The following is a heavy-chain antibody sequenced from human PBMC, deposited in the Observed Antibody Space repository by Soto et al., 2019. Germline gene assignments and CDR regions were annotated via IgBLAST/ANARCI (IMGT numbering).Heavy chain of an antibody. CDR1: GGTFSSFG. V-gene: IGHV1-69*13. J-gene: IGHJ1*01. Sequence: SVKVSCKASGGTFSSFGISWVRQAPGQGLEWMGGIIPVFGRPNYAQRFRGRLTITADESTNTSYMELIDLASEDTAVYYCAREASGYDFWGQGTQVTVSS. D-gene: IGHD5-12*01. CDR2: IIPVFGRP. CDR3: AREASGYDF.